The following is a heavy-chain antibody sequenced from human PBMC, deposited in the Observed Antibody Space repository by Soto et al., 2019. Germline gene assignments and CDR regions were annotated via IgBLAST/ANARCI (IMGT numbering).Heavy chain of an antibody. Sequence: QVQLQESGPGLVKPSQTLSLTCTVSGGSISSGGYYWSWIRQHPGKGLEWIGYIYYSGSTYYNPSLKSRVTRSVDTAKNQFSLKLSSVTAAETAVYYCARAGIVATELSDWGQGTLVTVSS. V-gene: IGHV4-31*03. CDR3: ARAGIVATELSD. J-gene: IGHJ4*02. CDR2: IYYSGST. CDR1: GGSISSGGYY. D-gene: IGHD5-12*01.